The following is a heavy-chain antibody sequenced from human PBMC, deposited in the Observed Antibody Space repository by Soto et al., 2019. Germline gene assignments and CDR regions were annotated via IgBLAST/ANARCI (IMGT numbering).Heavy chain of an antibody. CDR2: INAGNGNT. D-gene: IGHD3-3*01. V-gene: IGHV1-3*01. Sequence: ASVKVSCKASGYTFTSYAMHWVRQAPGQRLEWMGWINAGNGNTKYSQKFQGRVTITRDKSASTAYMELSSLRSEDTAVYYCARESPERFLEWLLYFWFDPWGQGTLVTVSS. CDR1: GYTFTSYA. CDR3: ARESPERFLEWLLYFWFDP. J-gene: IGHJ5*02.